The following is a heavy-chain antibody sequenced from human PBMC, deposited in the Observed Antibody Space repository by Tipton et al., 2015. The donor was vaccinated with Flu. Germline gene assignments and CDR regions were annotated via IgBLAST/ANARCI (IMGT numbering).Heavy chain of an antibody. J-gene: IGHJ4*02. V-gene: IGHV4-34*01. CDR1: GGSFSGYY. CDR2: INHSGST. CDR3: ARTKVGATLN. D-gene: IGHD1-26*01. Sequence: TLSLTCAVYGGSFSGYYWSWIRQPPGKGLEWIGEINHSGSTNYNPSLKSRVTISVDTSKNQFSLKLSSVTAADTAVYYCARTKVGATLNWGQGTLVTVSS.